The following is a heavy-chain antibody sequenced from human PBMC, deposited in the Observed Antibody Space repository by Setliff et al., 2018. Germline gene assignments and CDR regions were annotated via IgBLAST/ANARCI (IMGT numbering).Heavy chain of an antibody. Sequence: PGGSLRLSCTASGFTFGDYAMSWVRQAPGKGLEWVGFIRSKAYGGTTEYAASVKGRFTISRDDSKSIAYLRMNSLKTEDTAVYYCTRNLAYYDFWSGYPNNYYFDYWGQGTLVTVSS. CDR3: TRNLAYYDFWSGYPNNYYFDY. CDR2: IRSKAYGGTT. J-gene: IGHJ4*02. V-gene: IGHV3-49*04. D-gene: IGHD3-3*01. CDR1: GFTFGDYA.